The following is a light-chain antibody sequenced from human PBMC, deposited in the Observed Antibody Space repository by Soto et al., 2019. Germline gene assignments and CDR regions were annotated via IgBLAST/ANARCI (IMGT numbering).Light chain of an antibody. V-gene: IGKV1-5*03. J-gene: IGKJ1*01. CDR3: QQYST. CDR2: KAS. Sequence: QTTQSPSTLCASVAPRVTTTCRASQSISSWLAWYQQKPGKAPKLLIYKASSLESGVPSRFSGSGSGTDFTLTISSLQPDDFAPYYCQQYSTFGQGTKVDTK. CDR1: QSISSW.